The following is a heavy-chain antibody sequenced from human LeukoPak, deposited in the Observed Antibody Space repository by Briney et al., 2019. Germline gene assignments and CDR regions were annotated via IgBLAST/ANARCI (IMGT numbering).Heavy chain of an antibody. Sequence: GGSLRLSCAASGFTFDDYAMHWVRQAPGKGLEWVSGISWNSGSIGYADSVEGRFTISRDNAKNSLYLQMNSLRAEDTALYYCARDRDGGNSGLFDYWGQGTLVTVSS. V-gene: IGHV3-9*01. CDR3: ARDRDGGNSGLFDY. D-gene: IGHD4-23*01. CDR1: GFTFDDYA. J-gene: IGHJ4*02. CDR2: ISWNSGSI.